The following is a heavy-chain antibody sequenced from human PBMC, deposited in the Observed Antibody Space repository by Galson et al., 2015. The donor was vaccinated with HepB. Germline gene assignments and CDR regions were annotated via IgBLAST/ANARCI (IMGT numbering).Heavy chain of an antibody. D-gene: IGHD1-26*01. V-gene: IGHV3-33*01. CDR2: IWYDGSNK. J-gene: IGHJ4*02. CDR3: ARDGRRWELLYYFDY. CDR1: GFTFSSYG. Sequence: SLRLSCAASGFTFSSYGMHWVRQAPGKGLEWVAVIWYDGSNKYYADSVKGRFTISRDNSKNTLYLQMNSLRAEDTAVYYCARDGRRWELLYYFDYWGQGTLVTVSS.